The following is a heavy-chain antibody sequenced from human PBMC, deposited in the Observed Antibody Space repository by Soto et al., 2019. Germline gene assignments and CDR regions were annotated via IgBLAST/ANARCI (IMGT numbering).Heavy chain of an antibody. CDR3: AIQAWDVNTYLGSGSYYLNWLDP. Sequence: SETLSLTCTVSGGSISSRTFYWGWIRQPPGKGLEWFGSIYYSGSTYYNPSLKSRVSISVDTSKNQISLKLSSVTAADTAVYYCAIQAWDVNTYLGSGSYYLNWLDPWGQGTLVTVSS. CDR1: GGSISSRTFY. J-gene: IGHJ5*02. CDR2: IYYSGST. D-gene: IGHD3-10*01. V-gene: IGHV4-39*01.